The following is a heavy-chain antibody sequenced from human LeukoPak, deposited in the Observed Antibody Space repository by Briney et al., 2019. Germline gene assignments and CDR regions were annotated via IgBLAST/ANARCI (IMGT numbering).Heavy chain of an antibody. CDR2: IYSGGTT. CDR1: GFTVSSNY. Sequence: GGSLRLSCAASGFTVSSNYMNWVRQVPGKGLDWVSVIYSGGTTYYAESVKGRFTVFRDNSNNTLYLQMNSLRAEDTAVYYCAKLVGDGYNSGYWYFDLWGRGTLVTVFS. D-gene: IGHD5-24*01. CDR3: AKLVGDGYNSGYWYFDL. V-gene: IGHV3-53*01. J-gene: IGHJ2*01.